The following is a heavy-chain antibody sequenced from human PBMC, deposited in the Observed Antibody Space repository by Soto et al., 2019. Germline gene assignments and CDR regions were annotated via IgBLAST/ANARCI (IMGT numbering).Heavy chain of an antibody. CDR3: ARGYCSTTICDPWFDP. D-gene: IGHD2-2*01. J-gene: IGHJ5*02. CDR2: IYPGASDT. CDR1: GNSFTSYW. V-gene: IGHV5-51*03. Sequence: GYSLKISCTGVGNSFTSYWIAWVRQMPGKGLEWMGIIYPGASDTRYSPSFKRQVTISVDKSITTAYLQWSGLKASDTAIYFCARGYCSTTICDPWFDPWGQGTVVTVSS.